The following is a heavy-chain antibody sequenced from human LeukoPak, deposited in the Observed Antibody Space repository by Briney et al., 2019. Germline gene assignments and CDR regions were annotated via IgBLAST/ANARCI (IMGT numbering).Heavy chain of an antibody. CDR1: GFTFSTYA. CDR3: AKDTGVATIIYWYFDL. J-gene: IGHJ2*01. CDR2: ISDSGSST. D-gene: IGHD5-12*01. V-gene: IGHV3-23*01. Sequence: GGSLRLSCAASGFTFSTYAMSWVRQAPGKGLEWVSGISDSGSSTYYADSVKGRFTISRDNSKNTLYLHMNSMRPEDTAVYYCAKDTGVATIIYWYFDLWGRGTLVTVSS.